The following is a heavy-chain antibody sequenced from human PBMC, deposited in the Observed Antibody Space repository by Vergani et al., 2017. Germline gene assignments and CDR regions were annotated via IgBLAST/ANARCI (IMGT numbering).Heavy chain of an antibody. V-gene: IGHV4-34*01. CDR3: ARAPGSRGVKYFDY. CDR2: INHSGST. D-gene: IGHD1-26*01. Sequence: VYGGSFSGYYWSWIRQPPGKGLEWFGEINHSGSTNYNPSLKSRVTISVDTSKNQFSLKLSSVTAADTAVYYCARAPGSRGVKYFDYWGQGTLVTVSS. J-gene: IGHJ4*02. CDR1: GGSFSGYY.